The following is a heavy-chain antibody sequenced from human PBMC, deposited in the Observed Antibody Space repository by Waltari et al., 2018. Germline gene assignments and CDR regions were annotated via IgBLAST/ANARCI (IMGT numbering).Heavy chain of an antibody. V-gene: IGHV1-2*06. CDR1: GYTFTGYY. D-gene: IGHD3-22*01. CDR3: ARGVEYYYDSSGYSDY. CDR2: INPNSGGT. Sequence: QVQLVQSGAEVKKPGASVKVSCKASGYTFTGYYMHWVRQAPGQWLEWMGRINPNSGGTNYAQKFQGRVTMTRDTSISTAYMELSRLRSDDTAVYYCARGVEYYYDSSGYSDYWGQGTLVTVSS. J-gene: IGHJ4*02.